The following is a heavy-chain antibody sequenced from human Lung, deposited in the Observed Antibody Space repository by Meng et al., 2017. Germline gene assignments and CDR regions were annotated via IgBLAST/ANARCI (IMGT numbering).Heavy chain of an antibody. CDR1: GGSISSSNYY. V-gene: IGHV4-30-4*01. CDR3: ARGQKGYFDL. J-gene: IGHJ2*01. Sequence: QGPWQGSGPGLVTPSQTLALTCTVSGGSISSSNYYWSWIRQPPGKGLEWSGHIYNSGSTYYNPSLKSRITISVDTSKNQFSLKLSSVTAADTAVYYCARGQKGYFDLWGRGTLVTVSS. CDR2: IYNSGST.